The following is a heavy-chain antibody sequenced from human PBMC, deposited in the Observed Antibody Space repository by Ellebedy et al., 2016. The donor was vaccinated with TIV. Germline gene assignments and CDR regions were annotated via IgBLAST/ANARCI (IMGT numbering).Heavy chain of an antibody. D-gene: IGHD3-16*01. V-gene: IGHV3-9*01. CDR3: AKDKFPSSIGPFDY. J-gene: IGHJ4*02. CDR2: ISWHSGDI. CDR1: GFTFDDYA. Sequence: PGGSLRLSCTASGFTFDDYAMHWVRQAPGKGTEWVSGISWHSGDIGYADSVKGRFTISRDNAENSLSLQMDSLKTEDTALYYCAKDKFPSSIGPFDYWGQGTLVTVSS.